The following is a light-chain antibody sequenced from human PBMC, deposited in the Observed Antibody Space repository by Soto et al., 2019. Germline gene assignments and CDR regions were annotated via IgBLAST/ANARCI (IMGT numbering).Light chain of an antibody. J-gene: IGLJ2*01. V-gene: IGLV2-11*01. CDR2: DVT. CDR1: SSDVGGYNY. CDR3: CSYAGNYNLI. Sequence: QSALTQPRSVSGSPGQSVTISCTGTSSDVGGYNYVSWYQQHPGKAPRLIIYDVTERPSGVPDRFSGSKSGNTASLTISGLQAEDEADYRCCSYAGNYNLIFGGGTKLTVL.